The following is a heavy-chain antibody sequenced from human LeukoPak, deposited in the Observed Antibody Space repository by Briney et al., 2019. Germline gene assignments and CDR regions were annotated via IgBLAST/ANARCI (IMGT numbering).Heavy chain of an antibody. V-gene: IGHV3-53*01. D-gene: IGHD6-13*01. J-gene: IGHJ4*02. CDR2: IYSDNT. Sequence: PGGSLRLSCTVSGFTVSSNSMSWVCQAPGKGLEWVSFIYSDNTHYSDSVKGRFTISRDNAKNTLYLQMNSLRAEDTAVYYCARAMYSSSSLGYWGQGTLVTVSS. CDR1: GFTVSSNS. CDR3: ARAMYSSSSLGY.